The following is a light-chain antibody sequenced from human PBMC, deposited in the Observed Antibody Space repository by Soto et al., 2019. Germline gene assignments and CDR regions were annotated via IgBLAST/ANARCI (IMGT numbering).Light chain of an antibody. V-gene: IGLV2-14*03. Sequence: QSVLTQPASVSGSPGQSITISCTGTSRDVGDYDYVSWYLQYPDKAPQLLIYYVDHRPSGVSSRFSGSKSGNTASLTISGLQAEDEGDYYCCSYADGSIYFFGTGTKLTV. CDR3: CSYADGSIYF. CDR1: SRDVGDYDY. J-gene: IGLJ1*01. CDR2: YVD.